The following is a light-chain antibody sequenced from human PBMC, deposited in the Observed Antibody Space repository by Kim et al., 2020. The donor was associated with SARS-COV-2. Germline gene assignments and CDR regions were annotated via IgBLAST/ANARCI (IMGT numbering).Light chain of an antibody. J-gene: IGLJ2*01. CDR3: QVWESSGDHPI. V-gene: IGLV3-21*01. CDR2: YES. CDR1: NIGSRS. Sequence: APGMTATITCGGDNIGSRSVHWYQHKPGQAPVLVIYYESDRPSGVPERFSGSNSGSTATLTIDRVEAGDEAEYYCQVWESSGDHPILGGGTQLTVL.